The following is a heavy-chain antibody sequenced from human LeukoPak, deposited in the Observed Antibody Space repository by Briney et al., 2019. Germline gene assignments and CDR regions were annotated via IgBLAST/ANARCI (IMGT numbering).Heavy chain of an antibody. CDR1: GGSISSDY. V-gene: IGHV4-4*07. Sequence: PSETLSLTCTVSGGSISSDYWSWIRQPAGKGLEWIGRFYTSGRANYNPSLEGRVTISGDTSKNQFSLKLTSVTAADTAVYYCARNSAGEPYGYWRQGTLVTVSS. CDR2: FYTSGRA. J-gene: IGHJ4*02. D-gene: IGHD3-10*01. CDR3: ARNSAGEPYGY.